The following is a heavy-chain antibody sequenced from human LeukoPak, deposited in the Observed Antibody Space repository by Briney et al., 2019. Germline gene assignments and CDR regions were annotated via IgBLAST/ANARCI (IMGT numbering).Heavy chain of an antibody. CDR2: IYDSGSI. Sequence: SETLSLTCTVSGGSISSSSYYWGWIRQPPGKGLEWIGSIYDSGSIYYNPSLKSRLTISEDTPKNQFSLKMNSVTAADTAVYYCARLGHCTGGSCYQYYYMDVWGKGTMVTISS. V-gene: IGHV4-39*01. J-gene: IGHJ6*03. CDR3: ARLGHCTGGSCYQYYYMDV. D-gene: IGHD2-8*02. CDR1: GGSISSSSYY.